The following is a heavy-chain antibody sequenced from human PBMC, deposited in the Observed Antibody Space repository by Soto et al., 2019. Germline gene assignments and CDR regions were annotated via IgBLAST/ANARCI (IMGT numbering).Heavy chain of an antibody. CDR3: ARALRTYYDFWSGYYTGIEYYGMDV. CDR2: IGTAGDT. Sequence: PGGSLRLSCAASGFTFSSYDMHWVRQATGKGLEWVSAIGTAGDTYYPGSVKGRFTISRENAKNSLYLQMNSLRAGDTAVYYCARALRTYYDFWSGYYTGIEYYGMDVWGQGTTVTVPS. V-gene: IGHV3-13*01. D-gene: IGHD3-3*01. CDR1: GFTFSSYD. J-gene: IGHJ6*02.